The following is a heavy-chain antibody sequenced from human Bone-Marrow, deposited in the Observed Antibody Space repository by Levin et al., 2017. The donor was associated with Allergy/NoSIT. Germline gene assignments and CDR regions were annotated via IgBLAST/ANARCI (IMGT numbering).Heavy chain of an antibody. CDR2: IKKDGSEQ. D-gene: IGHD6-19*01. V-gene: IGHV3-7*01. CDR1: GFTFSSYW. CDR3: AREPPIAVAGTGDS. Sequence: GGSLRLSCAASGFTFSSYWMSWVRQAPGKGLEWVANIKKDGSEQYYVDSVKGRFTISRDNAKNSLYLQMNSLRAEDTAVYYCAREPPIAVAGTGDSWGQGTLVTVSS. J-gene: IGHJ4*02.